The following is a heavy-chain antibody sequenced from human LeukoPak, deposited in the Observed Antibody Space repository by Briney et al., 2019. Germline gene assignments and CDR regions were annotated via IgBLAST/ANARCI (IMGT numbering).Heavy chain of an antibody. V-gene: IGHV1-8*01. D-gene: IGHD6-19*01. Sequence: ASVKVSCKASGYTFTSYDINWVRQATGQGLEWMGWMNPNSGNTGYAQKFQGRVTMTRNTSISTAYMELSSLRSEDTAVYYCARSPTVRYSSGWYRNCYYYMDVWGKGTTVTISS. CDR1: GYTFTSYD. CDR3: ARSPTVRYSSGWYRNCYYYMDV. CDR2: MNPNSGNT. J-gene: IGHJ6*03.